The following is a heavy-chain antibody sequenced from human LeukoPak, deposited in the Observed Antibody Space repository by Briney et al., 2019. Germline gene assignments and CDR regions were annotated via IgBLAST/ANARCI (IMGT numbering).Heavy chain of an antibody. CDR2: ISSSGSTI. CDR3: ARGHYDSSGYFDY. D-gene: IGHD3-22*01. V-gene: IGHV3-48*03. Sequence: GGSLRLSCAASGFTFSSYEMNWVRQAPGKGLEWVSYISSSGSTIYYADSVKGRFTISRDNAKNSLYLQMNSLRAEDTAVYYCARGHYDSSGYFDYWGQGTLVTVSS. J-gene: IGHJ4*02. CDR1: GFTFSSYE.